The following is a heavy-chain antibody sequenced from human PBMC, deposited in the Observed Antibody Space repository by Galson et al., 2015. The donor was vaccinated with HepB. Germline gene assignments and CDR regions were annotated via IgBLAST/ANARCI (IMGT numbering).Heavy chain of an antibody. D-gene: IGHD3-3*01. CDR2: INPNSGGT. Sequence: SVKVSCKASGYTFTGYYMHWVRQAPGQGLEWMGWINPNSGGTNYAQKFQGRVTMTRDTSISTAYMELSRLRSDDTAVYYCARRKHVLRFLEWLSAFDYWGQGTLVTVSS. CDR3: ARRKHVLRFLEWLSAFDY. CDR1: GYTFTGYY. V-gene: IGHV1-2*02. J-gene: IGHJ4*02.